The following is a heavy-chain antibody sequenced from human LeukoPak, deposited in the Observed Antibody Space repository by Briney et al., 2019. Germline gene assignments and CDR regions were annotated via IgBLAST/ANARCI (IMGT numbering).Heavy chain of an antibody. J-gene: IGHJ4*02. D-gene: IGHD7-27*01. Sequence: GGSLRLSCAASGFSFSSYRMNWVRQAPGKGLEWVSSVSNSGDYIHYADSVKGRFTISRDNSKNSLYLQMNSLRAEDTAMYYCAREGELGLNDWGQGTLVTVSS. CDR3: AREGELGLND. CDR2: VSNSGDYI. V-gene: IGHV3-21*04. CDR1: GFSFSSYR.